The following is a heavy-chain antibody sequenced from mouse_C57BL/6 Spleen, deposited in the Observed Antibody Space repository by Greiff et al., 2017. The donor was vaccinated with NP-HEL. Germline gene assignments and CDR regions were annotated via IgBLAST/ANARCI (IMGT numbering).Heavy chain of an antibody. D-gene: IGHD2-12*01. V-gene: IGHV2-2*01. J-gene: IGHJ4*01. Sequence: VKLLESGPGLVQPSQCLSITCTVSGFSFTSYGVHWVRQSPGKGLEWLGVIWRGGSTDYNAAFLSRLSTSKDYSKSQVFFNMNSLQADDTAIYYCARGPYEDYYAMDYWGQGTSVTVSS. CDR1: GFSFTSYG. CDR3: ARGPYEDYYAMDY. CDR2: IWRGGST.